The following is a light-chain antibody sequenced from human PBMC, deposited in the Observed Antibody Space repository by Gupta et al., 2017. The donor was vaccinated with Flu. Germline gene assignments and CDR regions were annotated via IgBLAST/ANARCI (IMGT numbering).Light chain of an antibody. J-gene: IGKJ2*01. CDR1: QSVSSN. CDR2: GAS. CDR3: QQYNNCHPVYT. Sequence: EIVMTQSPATLSVSPGERATLSCRASQSVSSNLAWYQQKPGQAPRLLIYGASTRATGSPARCSGSGAGTEFNLTISSRQSEDLEVYYCQQYNNCHPVYTFGQGTKLEIK. V-gene: IGKV3-15*01.